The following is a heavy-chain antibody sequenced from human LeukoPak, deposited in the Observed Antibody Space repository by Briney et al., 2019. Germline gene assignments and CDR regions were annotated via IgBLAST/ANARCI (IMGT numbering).Heavy chain of an antibody. Sequence: PSETLSLTCGVSGGSLSSGGFFWGWIRQPPGKGLEWVGTISYSGNTYYHPSLNSRVTISIDTSQNQFSLKLSSVTAADTAVYYCARLPMTTLLDYWGQGTLVTVSP. J-gene: IGHJ4*02. V-gene: IGHV4-39*01. D-gene: IGHD1-14*01. CDR1: GGSLSSGGFF. CDR3: ARLPMTTLLDY. CDR2: ISYSGNT.